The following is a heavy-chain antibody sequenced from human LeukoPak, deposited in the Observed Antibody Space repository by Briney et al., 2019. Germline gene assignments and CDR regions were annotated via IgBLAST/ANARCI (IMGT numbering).Heavy chain of an antibody. Sequence: SLKVACQASVYTFIGYYMHWVRPAPGQGLDWMGWINPNSGGTNYAQKFQGRVTMTRDRSISTAYMERSRLRYDDTVEYYWAREGYCSSTSCYEDWFDPWGQGTLVTVSS. V-gene: IGHV1-2*02. CDR3: AREGYCSSTSCYEDWFDP. CDR2: INPNSGGT. CDR1: VYTFIGYY. D-gene: IGHD2-2*01. J-gene: IGHJ5*02.